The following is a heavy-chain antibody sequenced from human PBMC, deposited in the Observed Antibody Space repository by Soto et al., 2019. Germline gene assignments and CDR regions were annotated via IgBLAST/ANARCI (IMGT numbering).Heavy chain of an antibody. Sequence: QVQLQESGPGLVKPSETLSLTCTVSGGSISSYYWSWIRQPPGKVLEWIGYIYYSGSTNYNPSIRSRVTISVDTSKNQFSLKLSSVTAADTAVYYCARSRDYDDLDWYYFDYWGQGTLVTVSS. CDR2: IYYSGST. CDR1: GGSISSYY. J-gene: IGHJ4*02. CDR3: ARSRDYDDLDWYYFDY. D-gene: IGHD4-17*01. V-gene: IGHV4-59*01.